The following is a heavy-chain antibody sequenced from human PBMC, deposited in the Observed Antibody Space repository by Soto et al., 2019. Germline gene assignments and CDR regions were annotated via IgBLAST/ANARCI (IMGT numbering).Heavy chain of an antibody. V-gene: IGHV4-4*07. Sequence: QVQLQESGPGLVKPSETLSLTCTVSGDSVSKYYWNWIRQPAGKGLEWIGRIHSTRSPNYNPSLKSRVTRSVDTSKNKFSLNLTLTSVTAADTAVYYCARGPAYGDYANLDTWGQGTLVTVSS. CDR3: ARGPAYGDYANLDT. J-gene: IGHJ5*02. D-gene: IGHD4-17*01. CDR2: IHSTRSP. CDR1: GDSVSKYY.